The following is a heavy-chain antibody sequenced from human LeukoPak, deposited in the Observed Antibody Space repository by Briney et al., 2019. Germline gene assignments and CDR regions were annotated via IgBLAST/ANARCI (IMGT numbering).Heavy chain of an antibody. D-gene: IGHD3-22*01. CDR1: GFTFSSYA. CDR3: ARDHDNSGYYYANSEVLDY. V-gene: IGHV3-30-3*01. J-gene: IGHJ4*02. CDR2: ISYDGSNK. Sequence: GGSLRLSCAASGFTFSSYAMHWVRQAPGKGLEWVAVISYDGSNKYYADSVKGRFTISRDNSKNTLYLQMNSLRAEDTAVYYCARDHDNSGYYYANSEVLDYWGQGTLVTVSS.